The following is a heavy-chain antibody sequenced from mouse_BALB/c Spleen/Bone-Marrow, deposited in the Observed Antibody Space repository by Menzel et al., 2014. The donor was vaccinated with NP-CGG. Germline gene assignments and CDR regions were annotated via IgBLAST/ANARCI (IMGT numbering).Heavy chain of an antibody. J-gene: IGHJ3*01. V-gene: IGHV5-9-3*01. Sequence: EVQRVESGGGLVKPGGSLKLSCAASGSTFSNYAMSWVRQTPATRLERVATITSGGSYTYCPDSVKGRITISRDNAKNTLYLQMSSLRSEDTAMYYCARNDGYFDWGQGTLVTVSA. CDR1: GSTFSNYA. D-gene: IGHD2-3*01. CDR2: ITSGGSYT. CDR3: ARNDGYFD.